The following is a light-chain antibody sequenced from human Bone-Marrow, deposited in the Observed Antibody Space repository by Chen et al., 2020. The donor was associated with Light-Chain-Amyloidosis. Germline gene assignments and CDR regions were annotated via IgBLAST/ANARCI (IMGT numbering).Light chain of an antibody. CDR1: QIVFYRSNNRDY. J-gene: IGKJ1*01. CDR3: QQYYSTPRT. V-gene: IGKV4-1*01. CDR2: WAS. Sequence: DIVMTQSPDSLAVSLGERATINCKSSQIVFYRSNNRDYLAWFQQKPGQPPRLLISWASSRESGVPDRCSGSGSGTDFTLTISSLQAGDVAVYYCQQYYSTPRTFGQGTKVEIK.